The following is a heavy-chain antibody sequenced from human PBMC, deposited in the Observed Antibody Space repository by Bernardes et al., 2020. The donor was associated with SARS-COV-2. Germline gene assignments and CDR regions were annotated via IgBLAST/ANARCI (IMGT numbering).Heavy chain of an antibody. D-gene: IGHD6-13*01. V-gene: IGHV4-4*07. CDR1: GGSISSDY. CDR3: ARTSSWDYYYGMDV. CDR2: IYSTGTT. J-gene: IGHJ6*02. Sequence: SETLSLTCTVSGGSISSDYWSWIRQPAGKGLEWIGRIYSTGTTNYNPSLKSRVTMSVDTSKNQFSRKVSSVTAADTAVYYCARTSSWDYYYGMDVWGQGTTVTVSS.